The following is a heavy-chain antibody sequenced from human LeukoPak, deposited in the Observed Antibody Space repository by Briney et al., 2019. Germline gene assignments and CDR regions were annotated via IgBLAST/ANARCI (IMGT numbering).Heavy chain of an antibody. J-gene: IGHJ4*02. D-gene: IGHD2-21*02. CDR1: GFTFSSYG. CDR2: ISYDGSNK. V-gene: IGHV3-30*18. CDR3: ANLDCGGDCYSDS. Sequence: GGSLRLPCAASGFTFSSYGMHWVRQAPGKGLEWVAVISYDGSNKYSADSVKGRFTISRDNSKNTLFLQMNSLRAEDTAVYYCANLDCGGDCYSDSWGQGTLVTVSS.